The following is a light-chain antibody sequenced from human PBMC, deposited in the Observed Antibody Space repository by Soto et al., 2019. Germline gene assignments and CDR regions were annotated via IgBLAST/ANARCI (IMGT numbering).Light chain of an antibody. CDR2: RAS. Sequence: EIVLTQSPATLSASPGERATLSCRASQSVSSNLAWFQQKPGQPPRLLIFRASTRATGVPVRFSGSGSGTEYTLTITSLQSDDFAVYYCQQYNNWPPEFTFGPGTKVDIK. V-gene: IGKV3-15*01. J-gene: IGKJ3*01. CDR3: QQYNNWPPEFT. CDR1: QSVSSN.